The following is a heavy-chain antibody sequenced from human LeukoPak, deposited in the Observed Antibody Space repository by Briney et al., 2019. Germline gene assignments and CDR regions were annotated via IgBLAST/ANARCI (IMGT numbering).Heavy chain of an antibody. CDR2: ISGSGGST. CDR1: GFTFSSYA. D-gene: IGHD3-22*01. V-gene: IGHV3-23*01. CDR3: AKGPRSNYYDSSGYYYFDY. J-gene: IGHJ4*02. Sequence: RGSLRLSCAASGFTFSSYAMSWVRQAPGKGLEWVSAISGSGGSTYYADSVKGRFTISRDNSKNTLYLQMNSLRAEDTAVYYCAKGPRSNYYDSSGYYYFDYWGQGTLVTVSS.